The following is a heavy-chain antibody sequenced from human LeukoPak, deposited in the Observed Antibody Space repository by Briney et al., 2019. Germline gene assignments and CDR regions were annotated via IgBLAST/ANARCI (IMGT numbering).Heavy chain of an antibody. CDR1: GCSISSYY. V-gene: IGHV4-59*01. CDR3: ARTGSTVAMLYPFDF. Sequence: SETLSLTCTASGCSISSYYWSWIRQPPGKGLEWIAYIYYSGSTNYNPSLKSRVSISVDTSKNQFSLKLSTVTAADTAVYYCARTGSTVAMLYPFDFCGQGTLVTVSS. J-gene: IGHJ4*02. D-gene: IGHD4-17*01. CDR2: IYYSGST.